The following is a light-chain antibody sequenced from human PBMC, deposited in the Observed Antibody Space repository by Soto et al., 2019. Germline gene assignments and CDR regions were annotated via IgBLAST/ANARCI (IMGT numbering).Light chain of an antibody. Sequence: EIVMTQSPASLSVSPGDGATLSCRASQSVASHVAWYQQKPGQGPRLLIHGASTRAVGVPARFSGSGSGTDFTLTINSLQSEDFAVYYCQQYHNWPPQYTFGQGTKLQIK. V-gene: IGKV3-15*01. CDR3: QQYHNWPPQYT. CDR2: GAS. CDR1: QSVASH. J-gene: IGKJ2*01.